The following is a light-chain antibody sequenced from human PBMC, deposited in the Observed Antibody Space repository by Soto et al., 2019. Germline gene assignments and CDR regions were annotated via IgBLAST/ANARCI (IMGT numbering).Light chain of an antibody. Sequence: EIVMTQSPATLSVSPGERVTLSCRASQNIGNKLAWYQQKPGQAPRLLIYTASTRATAVPARFSGSGSGTEFTLTISSLEPEDFAVYYCQQYNNWPPCTFGQGTKVDIK. J-gene: IGKJ2*02. CDR1: QNIGNK. CDR3: QQYNNWPPCT. CDR2: TAS. V-gene: IGKV3-15*01.